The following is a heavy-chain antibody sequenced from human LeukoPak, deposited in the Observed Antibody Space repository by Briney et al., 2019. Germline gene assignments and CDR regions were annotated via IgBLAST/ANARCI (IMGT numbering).Heavy chain of an antibody. CDR1: GYTLTELS. CDR3: ARGSPPRRNYDSRGYYSYYFDY. J-gene: IGHJ4*02. Sequence: ASVKVSCKVSGYTLTELSMHWVRQAPGKGLEWMGGFDREDGETIYAQKLQGRVTMTTDTSTSTVYMELRSLRSDDTAVYYCARGSPPRRNYDSRGYYSYYFDYWGQGTLVTVSS. V-gene: IGHV1-24*01. CDR2: FDREDGET. D-gene: IGHD3-22*01.